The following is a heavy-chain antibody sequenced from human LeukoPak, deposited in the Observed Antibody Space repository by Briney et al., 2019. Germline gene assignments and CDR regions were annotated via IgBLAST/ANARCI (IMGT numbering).Heavy chain of an antibody. V-gene: IGHV3-23*01. Sequence: GRSLRLSCAASGFTFSSYAMSWVRQAPGKGLEWVSAISGSGGSTYYADSVKGRFTISRDNSKNTLYLQMNSLRAEDTAVYYCAKDTAYYDSSGYYSSFDYWGQGTLVTVSS. CDR2: ISGSGGST. CDR1: GFTFSSYA. D-gene: IGHD3-22*01. J-gene: IGHJ4*02. CDR3: AKDTAYYDSSGYYSSFDY.